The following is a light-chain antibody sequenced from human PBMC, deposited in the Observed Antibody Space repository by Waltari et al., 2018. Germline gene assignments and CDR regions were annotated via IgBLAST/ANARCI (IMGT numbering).Light chain of an antibody. Sequence: SALTQPRSVSGSPGQSVTISCTGTTSDVGGYNYVSWYQHHPGKALKLMIFDVTQRPSGVPARFSGSKSANTASLTISGRQAEDEADYYCCSFAGTYTWVFGGGTKVTVL. J-gene: IGLJ3*02. CDR1: TSDVGGYNY. CDR3: CSFAGTYTWV. V-gene: IGLV2-11*01. CDR2: DVT.